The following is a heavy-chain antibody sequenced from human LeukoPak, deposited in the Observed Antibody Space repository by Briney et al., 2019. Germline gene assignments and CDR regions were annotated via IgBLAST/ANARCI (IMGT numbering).Heavy chain of an antibody. D-gene: IGHD6-19*01. CDR1: GFAFNNYA. J-gene: IGHJ4*02. CDR2: ISGDGDAT. CDR3: ANMAVARSGDY. Sequence: GGSLRLSCAASGFAFNNYAMSWVRQAPGKGLEWVSAISGDGDATKYADSVKGRFTISRDNSKNTLSLQMNSLRVEDTAVYYCANMAVARSGDYWGQGTLVTVSS. V-gene: IGHV3-23*01.